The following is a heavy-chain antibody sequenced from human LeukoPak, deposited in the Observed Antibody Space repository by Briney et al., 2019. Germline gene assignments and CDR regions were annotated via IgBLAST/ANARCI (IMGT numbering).Heavy chain of an antibody. D-gene: IGHD3-9*01. CDR2: IYYSGST. CDR1: GGSISSSSYY. V-gene: IGHV4-39*02. Sequence: SETLSLTCTVSGGSISSSSYYWGWIRQPPGKGLEWIGSIYYSGSTYYNPSLKSRVTISVDTSKNQFSLKLSSVTAADTAVYYCARDYTGYSPLDSWGQGILVTVSS. J-gene: IGHJ4*02. CDR3: ARDYTGYSPLDS.